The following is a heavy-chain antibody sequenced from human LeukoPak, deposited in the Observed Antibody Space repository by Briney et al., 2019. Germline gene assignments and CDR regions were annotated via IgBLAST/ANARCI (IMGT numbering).Heavy chain of an antibody. CDR3: ARTADGSHFDY. V-gene: IGHV2-70*04. CDR2: IDWDDDK. J-gene: IGHJ4*02. D-gene: IGHD5-24*01. CDR1: GFSLRTNGMR. Sequence: SGPALVKPTQTLTLTCTFSGFSLRTNGMRVGWIRQPPGKALEWLARIDWDDDKFYSTSLKTRLTISKDTSKNLVVLIMTRMYLEDTATYYCARTADGSHFDYWGQGTLVTVSS.